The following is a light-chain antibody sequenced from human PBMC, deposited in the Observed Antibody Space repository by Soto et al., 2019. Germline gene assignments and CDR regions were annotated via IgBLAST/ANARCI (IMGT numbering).Light chain of an antibody. J-gene: IGLJ1*01. V-gene: IGLV2-14*01. CDR2: EVS. CDR3: TSYTSGTYV. Sequence: QSALTQPASVSGSPGQSITISCTGTSSDVGSYNYVSWYQQHPGKAPKLMIFEVSNRPSGVSNRFSGSKSGNTASLTISELQAEDEADYYCTSYTSGTYVFGTGTQLIVL. CDR1: SSDVGSYNY.